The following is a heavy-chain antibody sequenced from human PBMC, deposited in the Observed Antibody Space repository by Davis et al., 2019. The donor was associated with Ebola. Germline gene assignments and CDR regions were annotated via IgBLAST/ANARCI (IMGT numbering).Heavy chain of an antibody. CDR1: GYTFTSYA. D-gene: IGHD2-15*01. J-gene: IGHJ6*02. Sequence: ASVKVSCKASGYTFTSYAMHWVRQAPGQRLEWMGWINAGNGNTKYSQKFQGRVTITRDTSASTAYMELSSLRSEDTAVYYCARDQIVVVVAATPSGNYYYYGMDVWGQGTTVTVSS. V-gene: IGHV1-3*01. CDR2: INAGNGNT. CDR3: ARDQIVVVVAATPSGNYYYYGMDV.